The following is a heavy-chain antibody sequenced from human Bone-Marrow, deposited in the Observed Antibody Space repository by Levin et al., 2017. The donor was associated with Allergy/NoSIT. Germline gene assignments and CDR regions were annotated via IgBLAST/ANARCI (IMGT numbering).Heavy chain of an antibody. V-gene: IGHV3-30*09. D-gene: IGHD3-22*01. CDR3: ARGSPNYFQPTNGYYQHYLDS. CDR2: LSYDENQK. Sequence: GESLKISCAASGFTFSNFAMHWVRQAPGKGLEWVTILSYDENQKYYADSVKGRFAISRDNSNNTLYLQMNSLRLEDTAVYYCARGSPNYFQPTNGYYQHYLDSWGQRSLVTVSS. J-gene: IGHJ4*02. CDR1: GFTFSNFA.